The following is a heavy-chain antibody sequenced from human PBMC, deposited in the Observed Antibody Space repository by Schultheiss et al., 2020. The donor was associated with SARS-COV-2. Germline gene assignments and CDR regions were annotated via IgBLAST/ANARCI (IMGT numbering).Heavy chain of an antibody. D-gene: IGHD2-15*01. V-gene: IGHV4-59*12. Sequence: SETLSLTCTVSGGSISSYYWSWIRQPPGKGLEWIGYIYYSGSTNYNPSLKSRVTMSVDTSKNQFSLKLSSVTAADTAVYYCARLRISGWFDPWGQGTLVTVSS. CDR3: ARLRISGWFDP. J-gene: IGHJ5*02. CDR1: GGSISSYY. CDR2: IYYSGST.